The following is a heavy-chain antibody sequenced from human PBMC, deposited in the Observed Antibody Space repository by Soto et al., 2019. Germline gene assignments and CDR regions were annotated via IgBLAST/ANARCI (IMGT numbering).Heavy chain of an antibody. CDR2: TKTDGTT. CDR1: GFTFSRHW. Sequence: LRLSCAASGFTFSRHWIHWVRQAPGQGLVWVSRTKTDGTTSFADSVRGRFTISRDNAENTLYLQMNSLRAEDTAVYYCVRDMRAVPWYGGISSAFDMWGQGTMVTVSS. J-gene: IGHJ3*02. CDR3: VRDMRAVPWYGGISSAFDM. D-gene: IGHD3-10*01. V-gene: IGHV3-74*01.